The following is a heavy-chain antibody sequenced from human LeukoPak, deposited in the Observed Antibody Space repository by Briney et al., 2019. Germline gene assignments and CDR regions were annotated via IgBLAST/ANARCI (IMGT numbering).Heavy chain of an antibody. V-gene: IGHV4-61*02. CDR2: IYTSGST. CDR1: GGSISSGSYY. Sequence: SETLSLTCTVSGGSISSGSYYWSWIRQPAGKGLEWIGRIYTSGSTNYNPSLKSRVTISVDTSKNQFSLKLSSVTAAGTAVYYCASSLRFRSSAFDPWGQGTLVTVSS. J-gene: IGHJ5*02. D-gene: IGHD3-10*01. CDR3: ASSLRFRSSAFDP.